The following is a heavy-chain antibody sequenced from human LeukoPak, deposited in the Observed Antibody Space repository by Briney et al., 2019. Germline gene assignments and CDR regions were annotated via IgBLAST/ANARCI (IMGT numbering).Heavy chain of an antibody. D-gene: IGHD5-18*01. CDR2: IYYSGST. J-gene: IGHJ4*02. Sequence: SETLSLTCTASGGSISSYDWSWIRQPPGRGLEWLGYIYYSGSTNYNPSLKSRVTISLDTSKNQFSLKLSSVTAADTAVYYCARDHGSYGHDYWGQGTLVTVS. CDR1: GGSISSYD. V-gene: IGHV4-59*01. CDR3: ARDHGSYGHDY.